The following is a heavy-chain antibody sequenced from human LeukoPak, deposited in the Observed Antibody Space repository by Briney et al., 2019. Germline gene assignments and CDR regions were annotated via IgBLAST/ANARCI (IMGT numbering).Heavy chain of an antibody. V-gene: IGHV3-74*01. CDR1: GFPLSNYW. CDR2: INPDGTTT. Sequence: GGSLRLSCAASGFPLSNYWMHWVRQTPGKGLVWVSRINPDGTTTSCADSVKGRFTISRDNAKNSLYLQLNSLRAEDTAVYYCARSRFYFDYWGQGTLVTVSS. J-gene: IGHJ4*02. CDR3: ARSRFYFDY.